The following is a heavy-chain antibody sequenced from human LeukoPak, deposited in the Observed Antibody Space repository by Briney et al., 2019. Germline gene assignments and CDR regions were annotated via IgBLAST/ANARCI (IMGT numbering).Heavy chain of an antibody. V-gene: IGHV3-74*01. CDR3: ARAFVRRYNWNRSTHDAFDI. Sequence: PGGSLRLSCAASGFTFSSYWMHWVRQAPGKGLVWVSRINSDGSSATYADSVKGRFTISRDNSKNTLYLQMNSLRAEDTAVYYCARAFVRRYNWNRSTHDAFDIWGQGTMVTVSS. CDR2: INSDGSSA. CDR1: GFTFSSYW. J-gene: IGHJ3*02. D-gene: IGHD1-20*01.